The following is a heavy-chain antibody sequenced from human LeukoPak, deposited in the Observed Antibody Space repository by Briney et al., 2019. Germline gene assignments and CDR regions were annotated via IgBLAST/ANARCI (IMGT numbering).Heavy chain of an antibody. Sequence: SETLSLTCTVSGGSISSSSYYWSWIRQPPGKGLEWIGEINHSGSTNYNPSLKSRVTISVDTSKNQFSLKLSSVTAADTAVYYCARDRKWKSRYFDYWGQGTLVTVSS. D-gene: IGHD1-1*01. CDR1: GGSISSSSYY. CDR3: ARDRKWKSRYFDY. J-gene: IGHJ4*02. V-gene: IGHV4-39*07. CDR2: INHSGST.